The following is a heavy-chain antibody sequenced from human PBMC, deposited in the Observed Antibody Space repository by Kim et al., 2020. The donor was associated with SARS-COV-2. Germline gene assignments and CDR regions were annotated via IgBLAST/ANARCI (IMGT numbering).Heavy chain of an antibody. D-gene: IGHD2-15*01. Sequence: SETLSLTCTVSGGSVSSSSYYWGWIRQPPGKGLEWIGCIYYSGTTNYNPSLKSRVTISVDTSKNQFSLRLSSVTAADTAVYYCASTLSEFCSLSYCGVDVCG. CDR3: ASTLSEFCSLSYCGVDV. CDR2: IYYSGTT. CDR1: GGSVSSSSYY. J-gene: IGHJ6*02. V-gene: IGHV4-39*07.